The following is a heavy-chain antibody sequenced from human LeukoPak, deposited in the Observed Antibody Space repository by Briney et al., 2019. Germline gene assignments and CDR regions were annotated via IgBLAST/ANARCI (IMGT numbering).Heavy chain of an antibody. CDR1: GFTFRGYG. D-gene: IGHD6-19*01. V-gene: IGHV3-74*01. CDR2: IETDGGAT. J-gene: IGHJ4*02. CDR3: TRGGGYRLDY. Sequence: GGSLRLSCAASGFTFRGYGMRWVRQTPGKGLEWVSAIETDGGATTYADSVEGRFSISRDNAKNILYLQMNSLRVEDTAVYYCTRGGGYRLDYWGQGTLVTVSS.